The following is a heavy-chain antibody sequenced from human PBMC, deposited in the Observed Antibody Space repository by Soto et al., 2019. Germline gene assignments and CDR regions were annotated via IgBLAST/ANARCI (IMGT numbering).Heavy chain of an antibody. Sequence: GGSLRLSCAASGFTFSSYVMSWVRQAPGKGLEWVSAISGSGTSTYYADSVKGRFTISRDNSRNTLYLQMNSLRAEDTAIYYCAKRRITIFHWGQGTPVTVSS. CDR1: GFTFSSYV. CDR2: ISGSGTST. D-gene: IGHD3-9*01. CDR3: AKRRITIFH. V-gene: IGHV3-23*01. J-gene: IGHJ4*02.